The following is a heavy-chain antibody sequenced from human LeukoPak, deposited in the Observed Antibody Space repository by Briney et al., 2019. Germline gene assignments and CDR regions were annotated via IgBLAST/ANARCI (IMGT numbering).Heavy chain of an antibody. D-gene: IGHD6-13*01. CDR1: GMSLTDYY. V-gene: IGHV4-34*01. CDR3: ARDAGGSIAAALSAFDI. CDR2: ISHSGTT. Sequence: SETLSLTCGVSGMSLTDYYWTWIRHSPGKGLEWIGEISHSGTTNYNPSLKSRVTISVDKSKNQFSLKLRSVTAADTAVYYCARDAGGSIAAALSAFDIWGQGTMVTVSS. J-gene: IGHJ3*02.